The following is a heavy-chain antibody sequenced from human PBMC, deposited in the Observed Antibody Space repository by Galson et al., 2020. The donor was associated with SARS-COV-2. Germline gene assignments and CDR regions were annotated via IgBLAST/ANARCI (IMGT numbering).Heavy chain of an antibody. V-gene: IGHV4-30-4*08. CDR1: GGSISNGDYY. Sequence: SETLSLTCNVSGGSISNGDYYWSWNRQPPGKGLEWIGYIYYNGDTYYNPSLKSRVNILQDTSKNQFSLKLSSVTAADTAIYYFARDALFSGVSYWSPGTLFTVSS. CDR3: ARDALFSGVSY. CDR2: IYYNGDT. J-gene: IGHJ4*01. D-gene: IGHD1-26*01.